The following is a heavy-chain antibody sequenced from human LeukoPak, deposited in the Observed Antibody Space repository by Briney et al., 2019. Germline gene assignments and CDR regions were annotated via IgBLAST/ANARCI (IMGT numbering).Heavy chain of an antibody. CDR1: GYTFTSYA. CDR2: INAGNGNT. V-gene: IGHV1-3*01. Sequence: ASVKVSCKASGYTFTSYAMHWVRQAPGQRLEWMGWINAGNGNTKYSQKFQGRVTITRDTSASTAYMELSSLRSEDTAVYYCARGGVPAATPYYYYGMDVWGQGTTVTVSS. J-gene: IGHJ6*02. D-gene: IGHD2-2*01. CDR3: ARGGVPAATPYYYYGMDV.